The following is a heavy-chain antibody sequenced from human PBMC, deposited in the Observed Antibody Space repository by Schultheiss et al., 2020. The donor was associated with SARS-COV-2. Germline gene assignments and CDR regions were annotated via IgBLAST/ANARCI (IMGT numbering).Heavy chain of an antibody. CDR2: ISYDGSNK. V-gene: IGHV3-30*01. CDR1: GFTFSGSA. CDR3: ARGRLAAAGLDY. J-gene: IGHJ4*02. D-gene: IGHD6-13*01. Sequence: GGSLRLSCAASGFTFSGSAMHWVRQAPGKGLEWVAVISYDGSNKYYADSVKGRFTISRDNSKNTLYLQMNSLRPEDTAMYYCARGRLAAAGLDYWGQGTLVTVSS.